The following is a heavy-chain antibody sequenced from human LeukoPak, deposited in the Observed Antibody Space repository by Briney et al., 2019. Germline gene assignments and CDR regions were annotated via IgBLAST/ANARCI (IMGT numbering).Heavy chain of an antibody. V-gene: IGHV3-23*01. CDR2: ISGSGGST. Sequence: GGSLRLSCAASGSTFSSYAMSWVRQAPGKGLEWVSAISGSGGSTYYADSVKGRFTISRDNSKNTLYLQMNSLKTEDTAVYYCTTGIVVLREGYYWGQGTLVTVSS. J-gene: IGHJ4*02. CDR1: GSTFSSYA. CDR3: TTGIVVLREGYY. D-gene: IGHD2-2*01.